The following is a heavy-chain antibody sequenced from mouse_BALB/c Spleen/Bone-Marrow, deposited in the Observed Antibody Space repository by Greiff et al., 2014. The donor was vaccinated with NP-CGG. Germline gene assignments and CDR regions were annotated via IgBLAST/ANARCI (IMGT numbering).Heavy chain of an antibody. V-gene: IGHV1-69*01. CDR1: GRTFTDHW. CDR2: IDISDSYT. J-gene: IGHJ2*01. Sequence: VQVVESGAELVMPGASVKMSCKASGRTFTDHWMHWVKQRPGQGLEWIGAIDISDSYTTYNRKFKGKATLTVDESSSTAYMQLSRLTSEDSAVYYCARGGANVDYWGQGTTLTVSS. CDR3: ARGGANVDY.